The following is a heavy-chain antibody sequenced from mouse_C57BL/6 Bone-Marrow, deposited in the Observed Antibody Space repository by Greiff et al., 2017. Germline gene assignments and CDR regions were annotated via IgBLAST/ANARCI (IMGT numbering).Heavy chain of an antibody. CDR3: ARGFDYYGSSYFDY. V-gene: IGHV1-54*01. Sequence: VMLVESGAELVRPGTSVKVSCKASGYAFTNYLIEWVKQRPGQGLEWIGVINPGSGGTNYNEKFKGKATLTADKSSSTAYMQLSSLTSEDSAVYFCARGFDYYGSSYFDYWGQGTTLTVSS. CDR1: GYAFTNYL. J-gene: IGHJ2*01. D-gene: IGHD1-1*01. CDR2: INPGSGGT.